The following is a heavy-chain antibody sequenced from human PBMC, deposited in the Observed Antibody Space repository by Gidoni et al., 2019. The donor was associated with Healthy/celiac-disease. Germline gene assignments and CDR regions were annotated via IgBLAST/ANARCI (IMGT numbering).Heavy chain of an antibody. V-gene: IGHV4-34*01. CDR3: ARGAGGVTAIRN. Sequence: QVQLQQWGAGLLKPSETLSLTCAAYGGSFSGYYWSWIRQHPGKGLEWIGEINHSGSTNYNPSLKSRVTISLDTSKNQFSLRLSSVTAADTAVYYCARGAGGVTAIRNWGQGTLVTVSS. CDR1: GGSFSGYY. CDR2: INHSGST. J-gene: IGHJ4*02. D-gene: IGHD2-21*02.